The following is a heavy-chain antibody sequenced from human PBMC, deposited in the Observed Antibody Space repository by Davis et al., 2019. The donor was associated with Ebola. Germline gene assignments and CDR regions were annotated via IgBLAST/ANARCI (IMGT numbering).Heavy chain of an antibody. CDR2: ISAYNGNT. CDR3: ARAVRYPVVVTRSSRKYYFDY. J-gene: IGHJ4*02. D-gene: IGHD2-2*01. V-gene: IGHV1-18*04. CDR1: GYTFTSYG. Sequence: ASVKVSCKASGYTFTSYGISWVRQAPGQGLEWMGWISAYNGNTNYAQKLQGRVTMTTDTSTSTAYMELRSLRSEDTAVYYCARAVRYPVVVTRSSRKYYFDYWGQGTQVTVSS.